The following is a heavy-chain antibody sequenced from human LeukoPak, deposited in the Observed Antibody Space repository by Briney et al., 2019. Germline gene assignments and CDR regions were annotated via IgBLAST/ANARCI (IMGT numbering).Heavy chain of an antibody. CDR1: GFTYRRYS. V-gene: IGHV3-21*06. CDR3: ARDLSLGMPVGFDF. D-gene: IGHD2-2*01. CDR2: ISSGSDYI. J-gene: IGHJ4*02. Sequence: PGGSLRLSCVASGFTYRRYSMNWVRQAPGKGLEWVSTISSGSDYIYHADSVRGRFTISRDKSRNSLYLQMNSLRAEDTAVYYCARDLSLGMPVGFDFWGQGILVTVSS.